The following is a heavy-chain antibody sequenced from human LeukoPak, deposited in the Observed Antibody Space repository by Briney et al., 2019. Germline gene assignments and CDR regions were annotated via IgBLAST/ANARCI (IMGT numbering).Heavy chain of an antibody. Sequence: PGGSLRLSCAASEFTFSTYAMHWVRQAPGKGLEWVAVISYDGSTTYYADSVKGRFTISRDNSKNTLYLQMNSLRAEDMAVYYCARDSPLTAAFDIWGQGTMVTVSS. V-gene: IGHV3-30*04. D-gene: IGHD4/OR15-4a*01. CDR1: EFTFSTYA. CDR2: ISYDGSTT. J-gene: IGHJ3*02. CDR3: ARDSPLTAAFDI.